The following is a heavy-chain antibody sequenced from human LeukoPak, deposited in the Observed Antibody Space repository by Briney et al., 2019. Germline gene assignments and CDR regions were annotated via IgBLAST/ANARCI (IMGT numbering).Heavy chain of an antibody. Sequence: SETLSLTCAVYGGSFSGYYWSWIRQPPGKGLEWIGEINHSGSTNYNPSLKSRVTISVDTSKNQFSLKLSSVTAADTAVYYCARVLRYFDWSLGGFDYWGQGTLVTVSS. CDR3: ARVLRYFDWSLGGFDY. D-gene: IGHD3-9*01. CDR1: GGSFSGYY. CDR2: INHSGST. V-gene: IGHV4-34*01. J-gene: IGHJ4*02.